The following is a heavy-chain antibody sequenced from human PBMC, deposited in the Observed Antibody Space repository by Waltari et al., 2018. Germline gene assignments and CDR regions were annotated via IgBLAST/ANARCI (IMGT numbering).Heavy chain of an antibody. Sequence: QVQLVPSGAEVKKPGASVQVSCKASGYTFTGYYMQWVRQAPRQGLEWMGRINPNSGGTNYAQKFQGRVTNTADESTSTAYMELSSLRSEDTAVYYCASQLSWEGRDGYNYYFDYWGQGTLVTVSS. CDR3: ASQLSWEGRDGYNYYFDY. J-gene: IGHJ4*02. D-gene: IGHD5-12*01. V-gene: IGHV1-2*01. CDR2: INPNSGGT. CDR1: GYTFTGYY.